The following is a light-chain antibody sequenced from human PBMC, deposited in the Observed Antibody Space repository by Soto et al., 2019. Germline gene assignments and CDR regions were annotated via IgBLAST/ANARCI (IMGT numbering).Light chain of an antibody. V-gene: IGKV1-39*01. Sequence: DIQMTQSPSSLSASVGDRVTITCRASQSISNYLNWYQQKPGRAPRLLIYGAFILQKGVTSRFSGTGSGTDFTLTISSLQPEDFATYYCQQSSPTPPVTFGGGTKVEIK. CDR3: QQSSPTPPVT. CDR2: GAF. CDR1: QSISNY. J-gene: IGKJ4*01.